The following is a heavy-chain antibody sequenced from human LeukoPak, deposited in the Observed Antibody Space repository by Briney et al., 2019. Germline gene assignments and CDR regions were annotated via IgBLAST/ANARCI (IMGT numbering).Heavy chain of an antibody. J-gene: IGHJ4*02. V-gene: IGHV4-59*08. Sequence: SETLSLTCTVSGGSISSYYWSWIRQPPGKGLEWIGYIYYSGSTNYNPSLKSRVTISVDTSKNQFSLKLCSVTAADTAVYYCARLLSDCSSTSCYTFDYWGQGTLVTVSS. CDR1: GGSISSYY. CDR3: ARLLSDCSSTSCYTFDY. CDR2: IYYSGST. D-gene: IGHD2-2*02.